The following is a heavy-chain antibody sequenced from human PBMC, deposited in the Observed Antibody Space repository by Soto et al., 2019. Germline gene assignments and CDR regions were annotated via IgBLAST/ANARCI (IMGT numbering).Heavy chain of an antibody. D-gene: IGHD2-15*01. CDR2: MYYGGRT. CDR3: ARGTPSPLIVRSSRGPWLDP. Sequence: SETLSLTCTVSGGSISSYYWSWIRQPPGKGLEWIGYMYYGGRTNYNPSLKSRVTISVDTSKMQVSLKLSSVTAADTAVYFCARGTPSPLIVRSSRGPWLDPWGKGTLVTVSS. J-gene: IGHJ5*02. V-gene: IGHV4-59*08. CDR1: GGSISSYY.